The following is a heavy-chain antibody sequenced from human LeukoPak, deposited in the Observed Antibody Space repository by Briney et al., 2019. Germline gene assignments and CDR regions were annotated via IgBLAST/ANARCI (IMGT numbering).Heavy chain of an antibody. CDR3: AKGVTLVRGIIILPYFDY. J-gene: IGHJ4*02. CDR1: GFTVSSNY. CDR2: VRYDGSNK. V-gene: IGHV3-30*02. Sequence: GGSLRLSCAASGFTVSSNYMSWVRQAPGKGLEWVAFVRYDGSNKYYTDSVKGRFTISRDNSKNTLYLQMNSLRGEDTAVYYCAKGVTLVRGIIILPYFDYWGQGTLVTVSS. D-gene: IGHD3-10*01.